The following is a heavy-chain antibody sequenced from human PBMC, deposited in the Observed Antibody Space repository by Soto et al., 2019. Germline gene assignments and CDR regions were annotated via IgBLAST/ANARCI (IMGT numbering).Heavy chain of an antibody. V-gene: IGHV1-18*01. CDR2: ITVYNRNT. J-gene: IGHJ6*02. CDR3: ARVPIVGAAGPYYNGMDV. CDR1: GYTFTTYG. Sequence: QVQLVQSGAEVKKPGASVKVSCKASGYTFTTYGISWVRQAPGQGLEWMGWITVYNRNTNYAQQLQGRVTMTTDTSTSTACMELRSLRSDDTAVYYCARVPIVGAAGPYYNGMDVWGQGTTVTVSS. D-gene: IGHD1-26*01.